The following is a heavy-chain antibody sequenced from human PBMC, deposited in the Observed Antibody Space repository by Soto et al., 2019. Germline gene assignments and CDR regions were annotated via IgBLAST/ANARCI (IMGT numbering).Heavy chain of an antibody. V-gene: IGHV4-61*01. D-gene: IGHD2-2*01. Sequence: QVQLQESGPGLVKPSETLSLTCTVSGGSVNIGSYYWTWIRQPPGKGLEWIGYLYYNTNTNYNPSLKSRVTISVDTSKNQFSLKLSSVTAADTAVYYCARTYCTTTSCHAHGMDVWGQGTTVNVSS. J-gene: IGHJ6*02. CDR1: GGSVNIGSYY. CDR2: LYYNTNT. CDR3: ARTYCTTTSCHAHGMDV.